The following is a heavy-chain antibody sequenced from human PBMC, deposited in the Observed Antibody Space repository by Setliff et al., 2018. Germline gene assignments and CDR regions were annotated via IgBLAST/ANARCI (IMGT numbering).Heavy chain of an antibody. V-gene: IGHV1-2*02. J-gene: IGHJ4*02. D-gene: IGHD6-19*01. CDR2: ISPHTGNT. CDR1: GYNFNGYY. CDR3: ARRASSVTVTGYYFDS. Sequence: ASVKVSCKASGYNFNGYYLHWVRQAPGQGLEWLGWISPHTGNTNYAQNFQGRVTVTRDTSINTAYMELNSLRSDDTAFYYCARRASSVTVTGYYFDSWGQGTLVTVSS.